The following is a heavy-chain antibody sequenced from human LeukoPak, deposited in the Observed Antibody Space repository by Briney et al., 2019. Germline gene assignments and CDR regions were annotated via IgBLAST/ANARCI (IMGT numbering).Heavy chain of an antibody. D-gene: IGHD2-2*01. CDR1: GFTFSSYG. V-gene: IGHV3-23*01. CDR3: ARGPSYHCTSTSCYLDY. J-gene: IGHJ4*02. CDR2: ISGSGGSA. Sequence: GGSLRLSCAASGFTFSSYGMSWVRQAPGKGLEWVSAISGSGGSAYYADSVKGRFTISRDNSKNTLYLQMNSLRAEDTAVYYCARGPSYHCTSTSCYLDYWGQGTLVTVSS.